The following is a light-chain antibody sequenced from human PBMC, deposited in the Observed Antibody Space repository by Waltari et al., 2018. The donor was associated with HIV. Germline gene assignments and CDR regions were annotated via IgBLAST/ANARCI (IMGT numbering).Light chain of an antibody. CDR1: QDVDRY. J-gene: IGKJ2*01. Sequence: EIVLPQSPATLSLSPGERASLSCRASQDVDRYLAWYQQRPGQPPMLRIYDASSRATGVPPRFSGGGSGTDFFLTINSLEPEDFAIYFCQQRVTWPHTFGQGT. V-gene: IGKV3-11*01. CDR2: DAS. CDR3: QQRVTWPHT.